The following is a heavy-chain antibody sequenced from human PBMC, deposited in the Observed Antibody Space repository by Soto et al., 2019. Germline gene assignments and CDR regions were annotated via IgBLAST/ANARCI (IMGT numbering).Heavy chain of an antibody. J-gene: IGHJ4*01. D-gene: IGHD6-13*01. CDR2: MNPRSGNT. Sequence: ASVKVSCKASGYTFTSWDVYWVRQAAGQGREWMGYMNPRSGNTGYEQKFQGRVTMTRDTSISTAYMELSSLTSDDTAVYYCTASSWTGAGLDFWGQGTPVTVSS. CDR1: GYTFTSWD. CDR3: TASSWTGAGLDF. V-gene: IGHV1-8*01.